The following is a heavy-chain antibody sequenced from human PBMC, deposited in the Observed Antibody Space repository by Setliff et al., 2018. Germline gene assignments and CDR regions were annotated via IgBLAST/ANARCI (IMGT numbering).Heavy chain of an antibody. J-gene: IGHJ6*03. CDR3: ARRGADHGDSGVVYYYYYMDV. V-gene: IGHV1-46*01. D-gene: IGHD4-17*01. Sequence: ASVKVSCKASGYTFTSYYMHWVRQAPGQGLEWMGIINPSGGSTSYAQKFQGRVTITADESTSTAYMELSSLRSDDTAVYYCARRGADHGDSGVVYYYYYMDVWGKGTTVTVSS. CDR2: INPSGGST. CDR1: GYTFTSYY.